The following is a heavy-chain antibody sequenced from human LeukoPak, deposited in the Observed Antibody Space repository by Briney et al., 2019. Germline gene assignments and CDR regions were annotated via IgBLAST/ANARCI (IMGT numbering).Heavy chain of an antibody. V-gene: IGHV4-59*01. J-gene: IGHJ4*02. CDR3: ARVRGHFDY. D-gene: IGHD3-3*01. Sequence: SETLSLTCTVSADSISSYYWSWIRQPPGKGLEWIGNIYYSGSTNYNPSLKSRVTISVDVSKNQFSLKLTSVTAADTAVYYCARVRGHFDYWGQGTLVTVSS. CDR1: ADSISSYY. CDR2: IYYSGST.